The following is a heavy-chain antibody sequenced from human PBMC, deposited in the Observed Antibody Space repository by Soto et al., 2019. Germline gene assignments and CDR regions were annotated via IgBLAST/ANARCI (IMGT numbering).Heavy chain of an antibody. CDR2: ISGSGGST. CDR1: GFTFSSYA. CDR3: AKIGYCPNGVCYEAFDI. V-gene: IGHV3-23*01. D-gene: IGHD2-8*01. J-gene: IGHJ3*02. Sequence: PGGSLRLSCAASGFTFSSYAMSWVRQAPGKGLEWVSAISGSGGSTYYADSVKGRFTISRDNSKNTLYLQMNSLRAEDTAVYYCAKIGYCPNGVCYEAFDIWGQGTMVTVSS.